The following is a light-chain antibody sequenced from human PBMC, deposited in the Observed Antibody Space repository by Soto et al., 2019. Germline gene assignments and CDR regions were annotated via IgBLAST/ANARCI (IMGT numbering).Light chain of an antibody. Sequence: EIEMTQSPATLSLAPGERVTLYCRASESVSTNLAWYQQKAGQAPRLLIYGAYTRATGITARFSGSGSGTEFTLTISSLQSEDFAVYYCQQYNNWPRTVGQGTKVEIK. V-gene: IGKV3-15*01. CDR1: ESVSTN. CDR3: QQYNNWPRT. J-gene: IGKJ1*01. CDR2: GAY.